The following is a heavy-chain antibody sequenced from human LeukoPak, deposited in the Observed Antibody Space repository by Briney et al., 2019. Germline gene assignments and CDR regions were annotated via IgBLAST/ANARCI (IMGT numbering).Heavy chain of an antibody. V-gene: IGHV4-59*01. CDR1: GGSISSYY. CDR3: ARERYSGYDSDYFDY. D-gene: IGHD5-12*01. Sequence: SETLSLTCTVSGGSISSYYWSWIRQPLGKGLEWIGYIYYSGSTNYNPSLKSRVTISVDTSKNQFSLKLSSVTAADTAVYYCARERYSGYDSDYFDYWGQGTLVTVSS. J-gene: IGHJ4*02. CDR2: IYYSGST.